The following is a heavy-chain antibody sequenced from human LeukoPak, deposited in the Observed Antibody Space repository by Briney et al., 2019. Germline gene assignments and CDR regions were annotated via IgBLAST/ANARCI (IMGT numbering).Heavy chain of an antibody. Sequence: PSETLSLTCTVSGDSISSYYWSWIRQPPGKGLEWIGYIYYSGSTKYNPSLKSRVTISLDTSKNQFSLKLSSVTAADTAVYYCARVDGMVRGSLGWFDPWGQGTLVTVSS. CDR1: GDSISSYY. CDR2: IYYSGST. V-gene: IGHV4-59*01. J-gene: IGHJ5*02. D-gene: IGHD3-10*01. CDR3: ARVDGMVRGSLGWFDP.